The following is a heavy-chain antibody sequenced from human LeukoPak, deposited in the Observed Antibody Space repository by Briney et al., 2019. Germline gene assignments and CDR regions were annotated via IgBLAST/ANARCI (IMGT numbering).Heavy chain of an antibody. CDR2: IIHIFGTA. D-gene: IGHD2-2*02. CDR1: GGTFSSYA. J-gene: IGHJ4*02. V-gene: IGHV1-69*01. Sequence: GSSVKVSCKASGGTFSSYAISWVRQAPGQGLEWMGGIIHIFGTANYAQKFQGRVTITADESTSTAYMELSSLRSEDTAVYYCARYCSSTSCYNGDYWGQGTLVTVSS. CDR3: ARYCSSTSCYNGDY.